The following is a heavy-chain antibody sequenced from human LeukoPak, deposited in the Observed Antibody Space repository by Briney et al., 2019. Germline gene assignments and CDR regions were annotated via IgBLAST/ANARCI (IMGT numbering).Heavy chain of an antibody. D-gene: IGHD4-17*01. Sequence: GRSLRLSCAASGFTFSSYAMHWVRQAPGKGLEWVAVISYDGSNKYYADSVKGRFTISRDNSKNTLYLQVNSLRAEDTAVYYCARDWSDYGDYVSLFDYWGQGTLVTVSS. J-gene: IGHJ4*02. V-gene: IGHV3-30-3*01. CDR1: GFTFSSYA. CDR3: ARDWSDYGDYVSLFDY. CDR2: ISYDGSNK.